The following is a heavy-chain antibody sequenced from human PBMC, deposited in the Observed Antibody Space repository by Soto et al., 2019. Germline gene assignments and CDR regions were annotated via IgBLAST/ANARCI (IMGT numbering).Heavy chain of an antibody. V-gene: IGHV1-8*01. CDR2: MNPNSGNT. CDR1: GYTFTSYD. CDR3: SRGDEVATTSSRGMDV. J-gene: IGHJ6*02. D-gene: IGHD5-12*01. Sequence: QVQLVQSGAEVKKPGASVKVSCKASGYTFTSYDINWVRQATGQGLEWMGWMNPNSGNTGYAQKFQGRVTMTRNTSISTAYMELSSLRSEDTAVSYCSRGDEVATTSSRGMDVWGQGTTVTVSS.